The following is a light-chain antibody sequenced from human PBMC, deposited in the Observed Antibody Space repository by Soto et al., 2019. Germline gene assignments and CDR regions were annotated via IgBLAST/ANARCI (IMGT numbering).Light chain of an antibody. V-gene: IGKV3-11*01. J-gene: IGKJ5*01. Sequence: TQSPATLSLSPGERDNLSCRASQFIDSYLAWYRQIPGQAPRPLIYDASNRATGIPDRFSGGGFGTDFTLTISSLEPEDFAVYYCQQRSNLPPTFGQGTRLEIK. CDR2: DAS. CDR3: QQRSNLPPT. CDR1: QFIDSY.